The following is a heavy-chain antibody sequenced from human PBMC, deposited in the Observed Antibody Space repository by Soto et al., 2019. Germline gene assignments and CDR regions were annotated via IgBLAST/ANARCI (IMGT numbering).Heavy chain of an antibody. J-gene: IGHJ4*02. V-gene: IGHV4-59*01. CDR2: IYYSGST. Sequence: SETLSLTCTVSGGSISSYYWSWIRQPPGKGLEWIGYIYYSGSTNYNPSLKSRVTISVDTSKNQFSLKLSSVTAADTAVYYCATDPSLVYWGKGTLVTVSS. CDR1: GGSISSYY. CDR3: ATDPSLVY.